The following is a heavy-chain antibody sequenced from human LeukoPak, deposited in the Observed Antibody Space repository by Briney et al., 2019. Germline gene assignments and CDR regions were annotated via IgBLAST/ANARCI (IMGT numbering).Heavy chain of an antibody. V-gene: IGHV1-24*01. CDR3: VTGFTTMAVDYFDY. Sequence: GASAKVSCKVSGKTLSDLSIHWLRQPPGKGLESLGGSDPEDGERIYAQMFQGRVTMTEDTSIDTAYMELSSLRSEDTAVYYCVTGFTTMAVDYFDYWGQGTLVTVSP. CDR1: GKTLSDLS. D-gene: IGHD5-18*01. J-gene: IGHJ4*02. CDR2: SDPEDGER.